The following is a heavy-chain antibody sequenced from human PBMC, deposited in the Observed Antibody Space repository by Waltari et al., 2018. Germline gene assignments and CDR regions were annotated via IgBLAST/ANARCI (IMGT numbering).Heavy chain of an antibody. Sequence: QVQLVQSGAEVKKPGSSVKVSCKASGGTFSNFAISWVRQAPGQGLEWMGRVIPNFGQTNYAQNFPGRVTITADKSTTTAYMELRSLKSEDTAIYYCARAAPPGACDFWSGDFFDSWGQGALVTVSS. CDR1: GGTFSNFA. D-gene: IGHD3-3*01. CDR2: VIPNFGQT. CDR3: ARAAPPGACDFWSGDFFDS. J-gene: IGHJ4*02. V-gene: IGHV1-69*02.